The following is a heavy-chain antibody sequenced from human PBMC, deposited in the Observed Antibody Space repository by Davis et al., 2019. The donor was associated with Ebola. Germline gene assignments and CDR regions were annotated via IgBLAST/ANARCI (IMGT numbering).Heavy chain of an antibody. CDR2: IYYSGST. J-gene: IGHJ4*02. D-gene: IGHD6-13*01. CDR1: GGSISSSSYY. CDR3: ARRKAAAGLVDY. V-gene: IGHV4-39*01. Sequence: MPSETLSLTCTVSGGSISSSSYYWGWTRQPPGKGLEWIGSIYYSGSTYYNPSLKSRVTISVDTSKNQFSLKLSPVTAADTAVYYCARRKAAAGLVDYWGQGTLVTVSS.